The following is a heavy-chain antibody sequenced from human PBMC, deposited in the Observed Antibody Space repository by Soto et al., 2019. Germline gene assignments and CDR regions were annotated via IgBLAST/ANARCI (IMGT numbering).Heavy chain of an antibody. Sequence: EVQLVESGGGLVKPGGSLRLSCAASGFTFSNAWMSWVRQAPGKGLEWVGRIKSKTDGGTTDYAAPVKGRFTISRDDSKNTLYLQMNSLKTEDTAVYYCATADSRPYWYFDLWGRGTLVTVSS. J-gene: IGHJ2*01. CDR3: ATADSRPYWYFDL. V-gene: IGHV3-15*01. D-gene: IGHD3-22*01. CDR1: GFTFSNAW. CDR2: IKSKTDGGTT.